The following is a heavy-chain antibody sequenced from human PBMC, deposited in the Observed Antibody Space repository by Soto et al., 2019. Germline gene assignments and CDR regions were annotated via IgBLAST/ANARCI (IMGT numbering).Heavy chain of an antibody. CDR3: AREAGGGWYFDL. V-gene: IGHV3-33*01. CDR2: IWNDGSKK. CDR1: GFTFSSYG. Sequence: QVQMVESGGGVVQPGRSLRLSCAASGFTFSSYGMHWVRQAPGKGLEWVAVIWNDGSKKYSADPVKGRCTISRDNSKNTLYLQMNSLRAEDTAVYYCAREAGGGWYFDLWGRCTLVTVSS. J-gene: IGHJ2*01.